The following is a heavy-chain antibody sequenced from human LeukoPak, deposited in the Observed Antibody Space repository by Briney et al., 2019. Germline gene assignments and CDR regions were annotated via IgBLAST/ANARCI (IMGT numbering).Heavy chain of an antibody. J-gene: IGHJ6*03. D-gene: IGHD4-17*01. CDR2: ISHSGST. V-gene: IGHV4-59*01. CDR3: AREPRYYRESLYSYMAV. CDR1: GDSISNYY. Sequence: PSETLSLTYTVSGDSISNYYWGWIRQPPGKGLEWIGYISHSGSTNYNPSLKSRVTISVDTSKNQFSLSLRSVRAADTAVYYCAREPRYYRESLYSYMAVLVKGTTVSVSS.